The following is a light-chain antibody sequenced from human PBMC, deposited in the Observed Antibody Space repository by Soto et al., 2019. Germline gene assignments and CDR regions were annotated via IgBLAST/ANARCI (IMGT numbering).Light chain of an antibody. CDR2: GAS. V-gene: IGKV3-15*01. Sequence: DIVMTQSPATLSVSPGERATLSCRASQTLYNNLAWYQQKLGQAPRLLIYGASARATDIPARFSGSGSGTEFTLTISGLQSEDFAIYYCQQYSDWPLTFGGGTKVEIK. J-gene: IGKJ4*01. CDR1: QTLYNN. CDR3: QQYSDWPLT.